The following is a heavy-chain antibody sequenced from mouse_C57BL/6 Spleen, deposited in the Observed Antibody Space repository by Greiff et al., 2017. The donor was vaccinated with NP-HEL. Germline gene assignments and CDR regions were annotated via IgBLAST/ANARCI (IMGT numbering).Heavy chain of an antibody. Sequence: VQLQQSGAELARPGASVKLSCKASGYTFTSYGISWVKQRTGQGLEWIGEIDPSDSYTNYNQKFKGKSTLTVDKSSSTAYMQLSSLTSEDSAVYYCARTVPGTSYAMDYWGQGTSVTVSS. CDR2: IDPSDSYT. V-gene: IGHV1-69*01. D-gene: IGHD4-1*01. CDR1: GYTFTSYG. J-gene: IGHJ4*01. CDR3: ARTVPGTSYAMDY.